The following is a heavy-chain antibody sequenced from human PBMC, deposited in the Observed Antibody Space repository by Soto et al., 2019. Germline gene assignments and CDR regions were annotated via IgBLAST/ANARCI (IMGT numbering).Heavy chain of an antibody. CDR1: GFTFSSYL. CDR2: IKQDGTDK. CDR3: ARDDLLDY. Sequence: GGSLRLSCAASGFTFSSYLMHWVRQAPGKGLAWVGNIKQDGTDKYYVDSVKGRFTISRDNAKNLLYLQMNSPRAEDTAVYYCARDDLLDYWGRGTLVTVSS. V-gene: IGHV3-7*01. J-gene: IGHJ4*02.